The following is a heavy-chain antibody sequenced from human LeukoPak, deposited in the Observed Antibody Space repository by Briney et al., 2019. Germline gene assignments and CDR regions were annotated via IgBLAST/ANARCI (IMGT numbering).Heavy chain of an antibody. Sequence: PGGSLRLSCTASGFTFGVYAMSWFRQAPGKGLEWVGFIRSKAYGGTTEYAASVKGRFTISRDDSKSIAYLQMNSLKTEDTAVYYCTRDIFDVVVPAAKRLYDYYYYYMDVWGKGTTVTVSS. CDR2: IRSKAYGGTT. CDR1: GFTFGVYA. V-gene: IGHV3-49*03. J-gene: IGHJ6*03. D-gene: IGHD2-2*01. CDR3: TRDIFDVVVPAAKRLYDYYYYYMDV.